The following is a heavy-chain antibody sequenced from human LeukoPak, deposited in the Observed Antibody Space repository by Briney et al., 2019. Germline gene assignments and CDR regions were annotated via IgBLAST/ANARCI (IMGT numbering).Heavy chain of an antibody. Sequence: SETLSLTCTVSGGSISSYYWSWIRQPPGKGLEWIGYIYYSGSTNYNPSLKSRVTISVDTSKNQFSLKPSSVTAADTAVYYCAREKKDTAMAFDYWGQGTLVTVSS. D-gene: IGHD5-18*01. J-gene: IGHJ4*02. CDR2: IYYSGST. CDR3: AREKKDTAMAFDY. CDR1: GGSISSYY. V-gene: IGHV4-59*01.